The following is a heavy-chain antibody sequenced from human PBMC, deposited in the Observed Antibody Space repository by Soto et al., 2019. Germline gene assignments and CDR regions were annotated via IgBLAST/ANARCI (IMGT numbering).Heavy chain of an antibody. Sequence: QVQLVESGGGVVQPGRSLRLSCAASGFAFSSYGMHWVRQTPGKGLEWVALIWYDGSNKYYADSVKGRFTISRDNSKNTLYLQMHSLRAEDTAVYCFARSPPGVAGRYYFDFWGQGTLVTVSS. D-gene: IGHD6-6*01. CDR3: ARSPPGVAGRYYFDF. V-gene: IGHV3-33*01. J-gene: IGHJ4*02. CDR2: IWYDGSNK. CDR1: GFAFSSYG.